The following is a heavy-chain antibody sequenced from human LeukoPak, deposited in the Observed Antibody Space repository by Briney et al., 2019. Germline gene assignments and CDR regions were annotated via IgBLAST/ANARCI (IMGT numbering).Heavy chain of an antibody. J-gene: IGHJ3*02. Sequence: GGSLRLSCAASGFTFSTYEMHWVRQAAGKGLEWVSAIYLSGDTYYLDSVKGRFTISRENAKNTVYLQMNRVRAEDTAVYYCARGGFTYGPATLGALDIWGQGTMVPVSS. CDR3: ARGGFTYGPATLGALDI. CDR1: GFTFSTYE. CDR2: IYLSGDT. V-gene: IGHV3-13*04. D-gene: IGHD5-18*01.